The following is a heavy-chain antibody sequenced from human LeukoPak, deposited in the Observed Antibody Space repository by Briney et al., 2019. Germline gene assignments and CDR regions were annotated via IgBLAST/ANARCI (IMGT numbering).Heavy chain of an antibody. J-gene: IGHJ4*02. CDR1: GYTFSSYG. CDR3: ARDQYDSVWGSHRPYFDY. D-gene: IGHD3-16*02. Sequence: GASVKVSCKASGYTFSSYGISWVRQAPGQGLEWMGWISVHNGNPEYAQKFQGRVIVTTDTFTSTAYMELRSLRSDDTAVYYCARDQYDSVWGSHRPYFDYWGQGTLVTVSS. CDR2: ISVHNGNP. V-gene: IGHV1-18*01.